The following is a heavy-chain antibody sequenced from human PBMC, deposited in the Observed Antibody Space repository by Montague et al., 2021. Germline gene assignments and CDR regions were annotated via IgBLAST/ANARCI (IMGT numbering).Heavy chain of an antibody. V-gene: IGHV4-39*07. CDR2: IYYSGNS. J-gene: IGHJ5*02. Sequence: SETLSLTCTVSGASITSNIYYWGWIRQSTGKGLEWIGSIYYSGNSFYQPSLKSRITMAVDTSKNQSSLKLSSVTAADTAIYYCARVFSSWYVGWFDPWGQGTLVTVSS. CDR1: GASITSNIYY. D-gene: IGHD6-13*01. CDR3: ARVFSSWYVGWFDP.